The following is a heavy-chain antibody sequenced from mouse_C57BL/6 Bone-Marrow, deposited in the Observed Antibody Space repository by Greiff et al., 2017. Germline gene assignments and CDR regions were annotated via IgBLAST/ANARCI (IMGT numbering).Heavy chain of an antibody. J-gene: IGHJ2*01. D-gene: IGHD2-4*01. CDR2: IYPRSGNT. V-gene: IGHV1-81*01. Sequence: VMLVESGAELARPGASVKLSCKASGYTFTSYGISWVKQRTGQGLEWIGEIYPRSGNTYYNEKFKGKATLTADKSSSTAYMGLRSLTSEDSAVYFCANDYAYYFDYWGQGTTLTVSS. CDR3: ANDYAYYFDY. CDR1: GYTFTSYG.